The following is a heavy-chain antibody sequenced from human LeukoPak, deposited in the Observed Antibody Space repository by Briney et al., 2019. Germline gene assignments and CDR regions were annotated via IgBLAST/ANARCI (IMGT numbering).Heavy chain of an antibody. CDR2: TYYRSKWYN. CDR1: GDSVSSNSAA. D-gene: IGHD2-2*01. V-gene: IGHV6-1*01. J-gene: IGHJ4*02. CDR3: ARVGTGGYCSSTSCSRHYYFDY. Sequence: SQTLSLTCAISGDSVSSNSAAWNWIRQSPSRGLEWLGRTYYRSKWYNDYAVSVKGRITINPDTSKNQFSLQLNSVTPEDTAVYYCARVGTGGYCSSTSCSRHYYFDYWGQGTLVTVSS.